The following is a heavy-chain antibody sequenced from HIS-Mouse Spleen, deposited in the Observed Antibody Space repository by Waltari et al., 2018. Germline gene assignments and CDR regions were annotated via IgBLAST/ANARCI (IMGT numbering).Heavy chain of an antibody. J-gene: IGHJ5*02. CDR2: IYYSGST. D-gene: IGHD3-9*01. V-gene: IGHV4-39*07. CDR1: GGSISSSSYY. Sequence: QLQLQESGPGLVKPSETLSLTCTVSGGSISSSSYYWGCIRPPPGKGLEWIGSIYYSGSTYYNPSLKSRVTISVDTSKNQFSLKLSSVTAADTAVYYCARERYFDWFLGSRWFDPWGQGTLVTVSS. CDR3: ARERYFDWFLGSRWFDP.